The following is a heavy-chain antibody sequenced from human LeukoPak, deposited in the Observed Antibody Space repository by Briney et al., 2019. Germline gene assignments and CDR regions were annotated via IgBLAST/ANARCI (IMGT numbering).Heavy chain of an antibody. CDR2: IGGAGGST. Sequence: GGSLRLSCAASGFTFSSYAMNWVRQAPGKGLEWVSAIGGAGGSTHYANSVKGRFTISRDNSKNTLYLQMDSLRAEDTAVYYCAKAVDVVVVAATYYFDFWGQGSLVTVAS. V-gene: IGHV3-23*01. D-gene: IGHD2-15*01. J-gene: IGHJ4*02. CDR3: AKAVDVVVVAATYYFDF. CDR1: GFTFSSYA.